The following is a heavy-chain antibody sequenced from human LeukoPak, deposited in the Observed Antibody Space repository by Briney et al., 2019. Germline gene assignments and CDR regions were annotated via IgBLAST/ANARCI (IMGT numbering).Heavy chain of an antibody. Sequence: SETLSLTCTVSGGSISSGDYYWSWIRQPPGKGLEWIGYIYYSGSAYYNPSLKSRVTISVDTSKNQFSLKLSSVTAADTAVYYCAREKYYYGSGPWGQGTLVTVSS. CDR2: IYYSGSA. V-gene: IGHV4-30-4*08. CDR1: GGSISSGDYY. D-gene: IGHD3-10*01. CDR3: AREKYYYGSGP. J-gene: IGHJ4*02.